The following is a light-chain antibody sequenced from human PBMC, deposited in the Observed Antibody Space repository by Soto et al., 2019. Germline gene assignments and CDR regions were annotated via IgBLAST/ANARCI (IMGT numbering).Light chain of an antibody. J-gene: IGKJ2*01. V-gene: IGKV3-11*01. Sequence: EIVLTQSPATLSLSPGERATLSCRASQSVSSYLAWYQQKPGQAPRLLIYDASNRATGIPARFSGSGSGTDFTLTISSLEPEDFAVYYCQQRSNWPPYTFGQGT. CDR1: QSVSSY. CDR2: DAS. CDR3: QQRSNWPPYT.